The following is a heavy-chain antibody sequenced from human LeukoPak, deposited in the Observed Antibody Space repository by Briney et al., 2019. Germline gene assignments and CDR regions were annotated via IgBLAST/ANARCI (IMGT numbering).Heavy chain of an antibody. CDR2: VSYDGSNK. CDR1: GFTLSSYA. J-gene: IGHJ4*02. Sequence: GGSLRLSCAASGFTLSSYAVHWVREAPGKGLGWVAVVSYDGSNKYYADSVKGRFTISRDNSKNTLYLQMNSLRAEDTAVYYCTPPPGGMHDSSGTRSFFDYWGQGTLVTVSS. CDR3: TPPPGGMHDSSGTRSFFDY. V-gene: IGHV3-30*04. D-gene: IGHD3-22*01.